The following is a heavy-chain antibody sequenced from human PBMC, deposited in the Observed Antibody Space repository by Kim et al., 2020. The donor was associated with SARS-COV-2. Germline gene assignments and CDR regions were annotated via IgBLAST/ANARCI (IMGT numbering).Heavy chain of an antibody. J-gene: IGHJ4*02. V-gene: IGHV4-38-2*02. Sequence: SETLSLTCTVSGYSISSGYYWGWIRQPPGKGLEWIGSIYHSGSTYYNPSLKSRVTISVDTSKNQFSLKLSSVTAADTAVYYCAISSSWGFDYWGQGTLVTVSS. CDR1: GYSISSGYY. CDR2: IYHSGST. CDR3: AISSSWGFDY. D-gene: IGHD6-13*01.